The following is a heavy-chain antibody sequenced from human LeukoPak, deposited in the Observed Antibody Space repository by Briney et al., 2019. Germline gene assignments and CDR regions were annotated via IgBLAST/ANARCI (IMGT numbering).Heavy chain of an antibody. CDR3: ARQETLNNPFDQ. CDR1: GASISSYS. J-gene: IGHJ4*02. D-gene: IGHD2/OR15-2a*01. CDR2: IYSSGST. V-gene: IGHV4-59*08. Sequence: SETLSLTCTVSGASISSYSWSWIRRPPGKGLEWIGYIYSSGSTNYNPSLKSRLTTSVDTSKNQLSLKLSSVTAADTAVYYCARQETLNNPFDQWGQGTLVTVSS.